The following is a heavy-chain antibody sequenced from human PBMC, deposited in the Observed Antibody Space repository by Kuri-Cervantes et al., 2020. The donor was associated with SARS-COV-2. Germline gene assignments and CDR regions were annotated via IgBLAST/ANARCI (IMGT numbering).Heavy chain of an antibody. V-gene: IGHV4-61*01. CDR1: GGSVSSGSYY. D-gene: IGHD6-13*01. J-gene: IGHJ6*02. Sequence: SETLSLTCTVSGGSVSSGSYYWSWIRQPPGKGLEWIGYIYYSGSTNYNPSLKSRVTISVDTSKNQFSLKLSSVTAADTAVYYCARDRWVGSWHSTYYYYGMDVWGQGTTVTVSS. CDR3: ARDRWVGSWHSTYYYYGMDV. CDR2: IYYSGST.